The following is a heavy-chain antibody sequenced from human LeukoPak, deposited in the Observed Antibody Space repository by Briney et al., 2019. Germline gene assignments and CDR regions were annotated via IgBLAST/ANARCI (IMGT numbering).Heavy chain of an antibody. CDR3: AKHYSSLTDFDY. Sequence: PGGSLRLSCAGSGFTFGRNAMSWVRQAPGKGLEWVSAISGSGGSTYYADSVKGRFTISRDNSKNTLYLQMNSLRAEDTAVYYCAKHYSSLTDFDYWGQGTLVTVSS. V-gene: IGHV3-23*01. CDR2: ISGSGGST. CDR1: GFTFGRNA. J-gene: IGHJ4*02. D-gene: IGHD6-13*01.